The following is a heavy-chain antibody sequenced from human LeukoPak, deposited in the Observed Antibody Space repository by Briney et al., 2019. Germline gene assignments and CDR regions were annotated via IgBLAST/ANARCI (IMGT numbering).Heavy chain of an antibody. V-gene: IGHV3-9*01. CDR1: GFTFDNNS. D-gene: IGHD3-10*01. CDR2: ISWNSASI. J-gene: IGHJ4*02. Sequence: GRSLRLASAAYGFTFDNNSMHWVRHAPGRGLEWVSGISWNSASIGYADSVKGRFTISRDNAKNSLYLQMNSLRAEDTALYYCAKSIEGSGSYYNSYFDDWGQGALVTVSS. CDR3: AKSIEGSGSYYNSYFDD.